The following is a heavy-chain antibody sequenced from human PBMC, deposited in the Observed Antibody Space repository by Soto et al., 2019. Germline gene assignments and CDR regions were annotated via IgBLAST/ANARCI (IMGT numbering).Heavy chain of an antibody. J-gene: IGHJ6*03. D-gene: IGHD3-10*01. CDR1: GFTFRDYY. CDR2: ISSSGSTI. CDR3: ARVWFGVGTYYYYYMDV. Sequence: GGSLRLSCASSGFTFRDYYMSWIRQAPGKGLEWVSYISSSGSTIYYADSVKGRFTISRDNAKNSLYLQMNSLRAEDTAVYYCARVWFGVGTYYYYYMDVWGKGTTVTVSS. V-gene: IGHV3-11*01.